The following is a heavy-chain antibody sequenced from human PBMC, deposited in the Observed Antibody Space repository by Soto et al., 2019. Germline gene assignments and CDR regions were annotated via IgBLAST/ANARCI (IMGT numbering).Heavy chain of an antibody. Sequence: RLLESGPGLVKSSETLTLTCSVSGDSVATGGTYWSWARLLPGKGLQWVGYIYYTGAAYYNPALQSRVTISLDTSQNQFSLKLTSVTAAVTAVYYCAGGTFDTISFDYWGHGRQVTVS. V-gene: IGHV4-31*04. D-gene: IGHD2-2*01. J-gene: IGHJ4*01. CDR2: IYYTGAA. CDR1: GDSVATGGTY. CDR3: AGGTFDTISFDY.